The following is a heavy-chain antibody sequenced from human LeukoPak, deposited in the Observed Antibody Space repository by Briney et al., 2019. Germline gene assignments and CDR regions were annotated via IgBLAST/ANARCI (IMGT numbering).Heavy chain of an antibody. CDR2: IYHSGRP. CDR1: GGSISSNTHY. V-gene: IGHV4-39*01. CDR3: ARWSSYSRGYYYYYMDV. J-gene: IGHJ6*03. Sequence: SETLSLTCTVSGGSISSNTHYWDWIRQPPGKGLEWIGSIYHSGRPYYSPSLKSRVTLSVDTSKNQFSLKLTSVTAADTAVYYCARWSSYSRGYYYYYMDVWGKGTTVTVSS. D-gene: IGHD1-26*01.